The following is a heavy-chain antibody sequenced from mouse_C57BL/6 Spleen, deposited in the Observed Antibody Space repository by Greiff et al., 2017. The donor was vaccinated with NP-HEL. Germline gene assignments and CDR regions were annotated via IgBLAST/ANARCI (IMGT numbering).Heavy chain of an antibody. CDR2: ISYDGSN. CDR1: GYSITSGYY. CDR3: AREGYDGYPSGFAY. V-gene: IGHV3-6*01. J-gene: IGHJ3*01. Sequence: ESGPGLVKPSQSLSLTCSVTGYSITSGYYWNWIRQFPGNKLEWMGYISYDGSNNYNPSLKNLTSITRDTSKNQFFLKLNSVTTEDTATYYCAREGYDGYPSGFAYWGQGTLVTVSA. D-gene: IGHD2-3*01.